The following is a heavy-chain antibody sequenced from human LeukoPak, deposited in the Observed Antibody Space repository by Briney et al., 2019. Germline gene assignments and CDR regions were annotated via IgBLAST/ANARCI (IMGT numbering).Heavy chain of an antibody. D-gene: IGHD1-26*01. CDR1: GFTFSSYW. CDR3: AKGRNSGSYYRFDY. J-gene: IGHJ4*02. CDR2: INTDGSST. V-gene: IGHV3-74*01. Sequence: PGGSLRLSCAASGFTFSSYWMHWVRQAPGKGLVWVSRINTDGSSTSYADSVKGRFTISRDNSKNTLYLQMNSLRAEDTAVYYCAKGRNSGSYYRFDYWGQGTLVTVSS.